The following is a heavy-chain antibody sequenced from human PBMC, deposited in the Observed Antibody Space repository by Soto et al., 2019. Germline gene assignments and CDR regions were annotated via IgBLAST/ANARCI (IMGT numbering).Heavy chain of an antibody. CDR1: GFTFSTYE. D-gene: IGHD2-21*02. CDR2: ISSGGSTI. J-gene: IGHJ4*02. CDR3: ARIGTVLTPDDS. Sequence: GGSLRLSCVGSGFTFSTYEMQWVRQAPGKGLEWVSYISSGGSTIFYGESVKGRFTVSRDNDRSSLYLQMNSLRVEDSGVYYCARIGTVLTPDDSWGQGTLVTVSS. V-gene: IGHV3-48*03.